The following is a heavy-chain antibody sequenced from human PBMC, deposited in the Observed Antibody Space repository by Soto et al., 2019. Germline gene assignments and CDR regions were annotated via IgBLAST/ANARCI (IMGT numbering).Heavy chain of an antibody. CDR3: AKGIRFLEWLLFDY. CDR1: GFTFSSYG. V-gene: IGHV3-30*18. Sequence: QVQLVESGGGVVQPGRSLRLSCAASGFTFSSYGMHWVRQAPGKGLEWVAVISYDGSNKYYADSVKGRFTISRDNSKNTLYLQMNSLRAEQTAVYYCAKGIRFLEWLLFDYWGQGTLVTVSS. D-gene: IGHD3-3*01. J-gene: IGHJ4*02. CDR2: ISYDGSNK.